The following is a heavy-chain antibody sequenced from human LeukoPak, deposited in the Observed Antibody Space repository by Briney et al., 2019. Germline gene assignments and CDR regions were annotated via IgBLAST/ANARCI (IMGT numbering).Heavy chain of an antibody. CDR3: ARHERRDYYYYMDV. CDR2: IYYSGST. J-gene: IGHJ6*03. CDR1: GGSISSYY. Sequence: SETLSLTCTVSGGSISSYYWSWIRQPPGKGLEWIGYIYYSGSTNYNPSLKSRVTISVDTSKNQFSLKLSSVTAADTAVYYCARHERRDYYYYMDVWGEGTTVTVSS. V-gene: IGHV4-59*08.